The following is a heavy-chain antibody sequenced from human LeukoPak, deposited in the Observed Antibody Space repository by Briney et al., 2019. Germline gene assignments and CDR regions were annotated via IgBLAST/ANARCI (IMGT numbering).Heavy chain of an antibody. J-gene: IGHJ4*02. CDR1: GGSISTYY. CDR2: IHYGGTT. D-gene: IGHD1-1*01. CDR3: ARVGEWNDLVY. Sequence: TXSLTCTVTGGSISTYYWSWIRQPXGKGLEWIGYIHYGGTTNYNPSLMSRVTMSVDTSKNQFSLKLNSVSAADTAVYYCARVGEWNDLVYWGQGTLVTVSS. V-gene: IGHV4-59*01.